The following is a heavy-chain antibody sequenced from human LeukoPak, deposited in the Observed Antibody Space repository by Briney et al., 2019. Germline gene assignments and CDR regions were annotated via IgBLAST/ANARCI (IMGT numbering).Heavy chain of an antibody. CDR1: GFTFSSYA. D-gene: IGHD2-8*01. J-gene: IGHJ4*02. Sequence: GGSLRLSCAASGFTFSSYAMSWVRQAPGKGLEWVSAISGSGGSTYYGDSVKGRFTISRDNSKNTLYLQMNSLRAEDTAVYYCASTASYCTHGVCYRGGGFDYWGQGTLVTVSS. CDR3: ASTASYCTHGVCYRGGGFDY. CDR2: ISGSGGST. V-gene: IGHV3-23*01.